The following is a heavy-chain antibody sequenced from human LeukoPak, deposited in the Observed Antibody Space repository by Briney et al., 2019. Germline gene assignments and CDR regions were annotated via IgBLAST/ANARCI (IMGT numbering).Heavy chain of an antibody. CDR2: ITWNRDNI. Sequence: GGSLRLSCAASGFTFDDYAMHWVRQAPGKGLEWVSGITWNRDNIGYGDSVKGRFTISRDNAKNSLYLQMNSLRAEDTAVYYCARDQRREDYWGQGTLVTVSS. J-gene: IGHJ4*02. D-gene: IGHD1-1*01. V-gene: IGHV3-9*01. CDR1: GFTFDDYA. CDR3: ARDQRREDY.